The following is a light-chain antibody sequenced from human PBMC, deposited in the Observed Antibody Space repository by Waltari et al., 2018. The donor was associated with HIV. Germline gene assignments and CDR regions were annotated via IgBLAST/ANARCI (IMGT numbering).Light chain of an antibody. Sequence: SYELTQPPSVSVSPGQTSRIPCFGDALPKQYVYWYQQKPGQAPVLLRYKDTERPSGIPERFSGSSSGTTVTLTISGVQAEDEADYYCHSSDSSAAYVFGTGTKVTVL. J-gene: IGLJ1*01. CDR1: ALPKQY. CDR2: KDT. V-gene: IGLV3-25*03. CDR3: HSSDSSAAYV.